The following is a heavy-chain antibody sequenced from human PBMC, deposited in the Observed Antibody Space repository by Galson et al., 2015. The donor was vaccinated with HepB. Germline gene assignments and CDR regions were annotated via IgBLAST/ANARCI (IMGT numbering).Heavy chain of an antibody. CDR1: GFTVSSNY. CDR3: ARAEYYYDSNGFSLYFDY. J-gene: IGHJ4*02. Sequence: SLRLSCAASGFTVSSNYMGWVRQAPGKGLEWVSVLYSGGNTYYADSVKGRFTISRDNSKNTLYLQMNTLRAEDTAVYYCARAEYYYDSNGFSLYFDYWGQGTLVTVSS. CDR2: LYSGGNT. D-gene: IGHD3-22*01. V-gene: IGHV3-66*01.